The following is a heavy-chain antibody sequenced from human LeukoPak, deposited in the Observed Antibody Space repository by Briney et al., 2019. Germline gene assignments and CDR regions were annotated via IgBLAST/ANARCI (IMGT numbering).Heavy chain of an antibody. CDR2: TYYSGKT. CDR3: ARDLGAAGKGGVDY. D-gene: IGHD6-13*01. J-gene: IGHJ4*02. V-gene: IGHV4-31*03. CDR1: GGPISSGVYY. Sequence: SETLSLTCTVSGGPISSGVYYWSWIRQHPGKGLEWIGYTYYSGKTYYNPSLESRVTISVDTSKNQFSLKLSSVTAADTAVYYCARDLGAAGKGGVDYWGQGTLVTVSS.